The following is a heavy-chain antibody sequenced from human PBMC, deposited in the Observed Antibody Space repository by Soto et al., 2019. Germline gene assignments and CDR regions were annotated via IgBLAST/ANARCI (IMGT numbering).Heavy chain of an antibody. CDR1: GDSVSSNSAA. CDR3: ARDRSSSRAWYYYGMDV. D-gene: IGHD6-13*01. J-gene: IGHJ6*02. Sequence: PSQTLSLTCAISGDSVSSNSAAWNWIRQSPSRGLEWLGRTYYRSKWYNDYAVSVKSRITINPDTSKNQFSLQLNSVTPEDTAVYYCARDRSSSRAWYYYGMDVWGQGTTVTVS. V-gene: IGHV6-1*01. CDR2: TYYRSKWYN.